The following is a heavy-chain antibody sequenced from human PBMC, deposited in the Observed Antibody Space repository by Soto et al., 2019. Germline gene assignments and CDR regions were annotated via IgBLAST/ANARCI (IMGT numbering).Heavy chain of an antibody. CDR2: LSSGGGST. Sequence: GGSLRLSCAASGFKFSGYAMSWVRLAPGKGLEWVSGLSSGGGSTFYVGSVRGRFTISRDNSENMLYLQMDSLRGEDTAIYYCARSPAGDLAPGFDHWGQGALVTVSS. CDR3: ARSPAGDLAPGFDH. CDR1: GFKFSGYA. D-gene: IGHD3-10*01. J-gene: IGHJ4*02. V-gene: IGHV3-23*01.